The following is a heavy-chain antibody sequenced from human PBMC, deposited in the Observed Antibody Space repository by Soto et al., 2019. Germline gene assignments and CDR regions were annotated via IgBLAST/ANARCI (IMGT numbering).Heavy chain of an antibody. J-gene: IGHJ5*02. D-gene: IGHD3-3*01. CDR3: TTSIGRWYYDFCTFDP. CDR2: IKSKTDGGTT. CDR1: GFTFSNAW. Sequence: GGSLRLSCAASGFTFSNAWMSWVRQAPGKGLEWVGRIKSKTDGGTTDYAAPVKGRFTISRDDSKNTLYLQMNSLKTEDTAVYYCTTSIGRWYYDFCTFDPWGQGTLVTVSS. V-gene: IGHV3-15*01.